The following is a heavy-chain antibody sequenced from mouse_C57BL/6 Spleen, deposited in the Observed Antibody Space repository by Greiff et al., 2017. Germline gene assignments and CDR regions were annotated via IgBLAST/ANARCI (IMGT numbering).Heavy chain of an antibody. CDR3: ARPYDYDTWFAY. V-gene: IGHV5-15*04. CDR2: ISNLAYSI. Sequence: EVKLVESGGGLVQPGGSLKLSCAASGFTFSDYGMAWVRQAPRKRPEWVAFISNLAYSIYYADTVTGRFTISRENAKNTLYLEMSSLRSEDTAMYYCARPYDYDTWFAYWGQGTLVTVSA. CDR1: GFTFSDYG. J-gene: IGHJ3*01. D-gene: IGHD2-4*01.